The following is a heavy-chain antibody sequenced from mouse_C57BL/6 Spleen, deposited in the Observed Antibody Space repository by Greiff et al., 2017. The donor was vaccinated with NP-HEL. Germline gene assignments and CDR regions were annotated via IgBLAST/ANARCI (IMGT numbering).Heavy chain of an antibody. CDR1: GYTFTDYE. CDR3: TRNYGSPLYAMDY. CDR2: IDPETGGT. Sequence: VQLQQSGAELVRPGASVTLSCKASGYTFTDYEMHWVKQTPVHGLEWIGAIDPETGGTAYNQKFKGKAILTADKSSSTAYMELRSLTSEDSAVYYCTRNYGSPLYAMDYWGQGTSVTVSS. J-gene: IGHJ4*01. V-gene: IGHV1-15*01. D-gene: IGHD1-1*01.